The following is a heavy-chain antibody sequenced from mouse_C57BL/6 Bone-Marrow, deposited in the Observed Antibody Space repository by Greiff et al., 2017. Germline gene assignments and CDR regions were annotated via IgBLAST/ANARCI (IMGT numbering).Heavy chain of an antibody. CDR1: GFTFSDYG. Sequence: EVMLVESGGGLVKPGGSLKLSCAASGFTFSDYGMHWVRQAPEKGLEWVAYISSGSSTIYYAETVKGRFTISRDNANNTLCLQMTSLRSEDTAMYYCAKCYSSWFAYWGQGTLITVSA. V-gene: IGHV5-17*01. CDR2: ISSGSSTI. CDR3: AKCYSSWFAY. J-gene: IGHJ3*01. D-gene: IGHD2-12*01.